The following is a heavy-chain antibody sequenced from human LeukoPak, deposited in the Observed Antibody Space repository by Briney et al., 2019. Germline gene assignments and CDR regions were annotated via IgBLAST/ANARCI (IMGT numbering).Heavy chain of an antibody. D-gene: IGHD1-14*01. CDR3: ARDRSGPNPFFDY. CDR2: IYYSEST. CDR1: GGSISSSFY. Sequence: PSETLSLTCTVSGGSISSSFYWGWIRQPPGKGPEWIGSIYYSESTYYNPSLKSRVTISVDTSKNQFSLKLSSVTAADTAVYYCARDRSGPNPFFDYWGQGTLVTVSS. V-gene: IGHV4-39*02. J-gene: IGHJ4*02.